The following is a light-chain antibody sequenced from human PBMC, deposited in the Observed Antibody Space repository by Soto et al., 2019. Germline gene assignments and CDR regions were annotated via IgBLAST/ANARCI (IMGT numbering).Light chain of an antibody. CDR1: QSVGSSY. CDR2: GAS. J-gene: IGKJ2*01. CDR3: QQYGSLYS. V-gene: IGKV3-20*01. Sequence: EIVLTQSPGTLSLSPGERATLSRRASQSVGSSYLAWYQQKPGQAPRLLIYGASSRATGTPDRFSSSGSGIDFTLTISRLEPEDFAGYYWQQYGSLYSFGQGTKLEIK.